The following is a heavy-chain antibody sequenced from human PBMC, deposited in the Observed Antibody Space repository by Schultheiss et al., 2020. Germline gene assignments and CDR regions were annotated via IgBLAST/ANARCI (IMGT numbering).Heavy chain of an antibody. CDR3: AGAAYGYYYYAVDV. CDR2: ISYDGSHK. J-gene: IGHJ6*02. Sequence: GESLKISCAASGFTLSTYAMHWVRQAPGKGLVWVSVISYDGSHKYYADSVKGRFTISRDDSKNTLYLQMNSLRVEDTAVYYCAGAAYGYYYYAVDVWGQGTTVTVSS. CDR1: GFTLSTYA. D-gene: IGHD2-21*01. V-gene: IGHV3-30*04.